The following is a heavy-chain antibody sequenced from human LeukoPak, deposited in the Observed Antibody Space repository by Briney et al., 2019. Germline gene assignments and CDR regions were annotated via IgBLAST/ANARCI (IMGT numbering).Heavy chain of an antibody. CDR3: ASDRDSTVVTPSYSGTHV. D-gene: IGHD4-23*01. Sequence: ASVKASCKASGYTFTSYAMHWVRQAPGHRLEWMGWINAGNGNTKYSQKFQCRVTITRETSASTAYMDLSSLISELTTVYYCASDRDSTVVTPSYSGTHVWGQGHTVTVS. J-gene: IGHJ6*02. CDR2: INAGNGNT. CDR1: GYTFTSYA. V-gene: IGHV1-3*01.